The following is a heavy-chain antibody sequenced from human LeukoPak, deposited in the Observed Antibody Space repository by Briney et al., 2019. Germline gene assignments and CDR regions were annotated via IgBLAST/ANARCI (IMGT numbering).Heavy chain of an antibody. D-gene: IGHD2-21*02. CDR3: ARLHCGGDCYSWYFQH. CDR2: IYYSGST. CDR1: GGSISSYY. V-gene: IGHV4-59*01. J-gene: IGHJ1*01. Sequence: SETLPLTCTVSGGSISSYYWSWIRQPPGKGLEWIGYIYYSGSTNYNPSLKSRVTISVDTSKNQFSLKLSSVTAADTAVYYCARLHCGGDCYSWYFQHWGQGTLVTVSS.